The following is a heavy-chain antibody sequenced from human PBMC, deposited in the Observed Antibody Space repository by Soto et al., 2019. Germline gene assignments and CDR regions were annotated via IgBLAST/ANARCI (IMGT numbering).Heavy chain of an antibody. CDR2: INHSGST. CDR3: ARDSYYYGSGSYYNPFDY. Sequence: QVQLQQWGAGLLKPSETLSLTCAVYGGSFSGYYWSWIRQPPGKGLEWIGEINHSGSTNYNPSLKSRVTISVDTYKKQFSLKLSSVTAADTAVYYCARDSYYYGSGSYYNPFDYWGQGTLVTVSS. CDR1: GGSFSGYY. D-gene: IGHD3-10*01. J-gene: IGHJ4*02. V-gene: IGHV4-34*01.